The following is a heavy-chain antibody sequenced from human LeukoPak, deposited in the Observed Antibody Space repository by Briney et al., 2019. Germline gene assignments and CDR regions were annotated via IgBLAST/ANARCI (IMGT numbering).Heavy chain of an antibody. V-gene: IGHV4-39*01. CDR2: IYYSGST. D-gene: IGHD6-13*01. CDR1: GGSISGSSYY. CDR3: ASGTGPALYFDY. Sequence: PSETLSLTCTVSGGSISGSSYYRGWIRQPPGKGLEWIGSIYYSGSTYYNPSLKSRVTISVDTSKNQFSLKLSSVTAADTAVYYCASGTGPALYFDYWGQGTLVTVSS. J-gene: IGHJ4*02.